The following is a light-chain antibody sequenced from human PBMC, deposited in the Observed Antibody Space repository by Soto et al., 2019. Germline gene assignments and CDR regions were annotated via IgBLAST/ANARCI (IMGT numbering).Light chain of an antibody. CDR3: QQYNNWPLT. V-gene: IGKV3D-15*01. CDR2: DAS. J-gene: IGKJ5*01. CDR1: QAISDN. Sequence: IVMTQSPATLSVSPGERATLSCRASQAISDNLAWYQQKPGQAPRLLIYDASTRATGIPARFSGSGSGTEFTLTISSLLSEDFAVYSCQQYNNWPLTFGGGTRLEIK.